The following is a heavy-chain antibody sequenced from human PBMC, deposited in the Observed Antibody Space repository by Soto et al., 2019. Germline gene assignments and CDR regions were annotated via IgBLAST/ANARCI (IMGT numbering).Heavy chain of an antibody. CDR1: GYTFTSYY. Sequence: GASVKVSCKASGYTFTSYYMHWVRQAPGQGLEWMGIINPSGGSTSYAQKFQGRVTMTRDTSTSTVYMELSSLRSEDTAVYYCARDPNVDTAMVYFDYWGQGTLVTVSS. CDR3: ARDPNVDTAMVYFDY. V-gene: IGHV1-46*03. CDR2: INPSGGST. J-gene: IGHJ4*02. D-gene: IGHD5-18*01.